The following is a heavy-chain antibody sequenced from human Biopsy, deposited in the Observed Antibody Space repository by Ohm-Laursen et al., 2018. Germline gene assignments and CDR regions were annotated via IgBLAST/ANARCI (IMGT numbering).Heavy chain of an antibody. Sequence: SLRLSCTASGFIFTSYGMHWVRQAPGKGLEWVALIWYDGSDQYYADSVKGRFTISRDNSKNTVYLQMNSLRAEDTAVYYCARDRREHYQFDSWGQGTRVTVSS. CDR2: IWYDGSDQ. J-gene: IGHJ4*02. CDR1: GFIFTSYG. V-gene: IGHV3-33*01. CDR3: ARDRREHYQFDS. D-gene: IGHD1-26*01.